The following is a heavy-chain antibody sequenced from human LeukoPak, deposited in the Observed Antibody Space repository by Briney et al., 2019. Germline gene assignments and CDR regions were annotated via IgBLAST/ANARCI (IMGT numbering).Heavy chain of an antibody. Sequence: SETLSLTCAVSGGSISSGGYSWSWIRQPPGKGLEWIGYIYHRGSTYYNPSLKSRVTISVDRSKNQFSLKLSSVTAADTAVYYCASSRTLPNWFDPWGQGTLVTVSS. CDR2: IYHRGST. V-gene: IGHV4-30-2*01. J-gene: IGHJ5*02. CDR1: GGSISSGGYS. CDR3: ASSRTLPNWFDP. D-gene: IGHD1-1*01.